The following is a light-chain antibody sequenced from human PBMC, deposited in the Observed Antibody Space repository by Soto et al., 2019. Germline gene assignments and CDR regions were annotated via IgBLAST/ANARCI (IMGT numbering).Light chain of an antibody. V-gene: IGKV1-5*03. CDR2: KAS. Sequence: DIQMTQSPSTLSASVGDRVTITCRASQNINSWLAWYQQKPGKAPKLLIYKASSLESGVPSRFSGRGSGTEFTLTISSLQPDDFATYYCQQYNTYPFTFGPGTTVDIK. CDR3: QQYNTYPFT. J-gene: IGKJ3*01. CDR1: QNINSW.